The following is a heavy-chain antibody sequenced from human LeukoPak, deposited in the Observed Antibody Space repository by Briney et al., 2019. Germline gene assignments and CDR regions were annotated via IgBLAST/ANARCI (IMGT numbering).Heavy chain of an antibody. CDR1: GGSISSSSYY. Sequence: SETLSLTCTVSGGSISSSSYYWGWIRQPPGKGLEWIGSIYYSGSTYYNPSLKSRVTISVDTSKNQFSLKLSSVTAVDTAVYYCAIYDFWSGYYTPAIDYWGQGTLVTVSS. CDR3: AIYDFWSGYYTPAIDY. J-gene: IGHJ4*02. V-gene: IGHV4-39*07. D-gene: IGHD3-3*01. CDR2: IYYSGST.